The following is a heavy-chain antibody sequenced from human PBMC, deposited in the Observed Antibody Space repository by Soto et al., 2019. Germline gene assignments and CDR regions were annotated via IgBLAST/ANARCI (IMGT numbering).Heavy chain of an antibody. CDR2: ISAYNGNT. D-gene: IGHD3-22*01. J-gene: IGHJ4*02. CDR1: GYTFTSYG. Sequence: ASVKVSCKASGYTFTSYGISWVRQAPGQGLEWMGWISAYNGNTNYAQKLQGRVTMTTDTSTSTAYMELRSLRSDDTAVYYCARDLYYDSSGYYRFDYWGQGTLVTVPQ. V-gene: IGHV1-18*04. CDR3: ARDLYYDSSGYYRFDY.